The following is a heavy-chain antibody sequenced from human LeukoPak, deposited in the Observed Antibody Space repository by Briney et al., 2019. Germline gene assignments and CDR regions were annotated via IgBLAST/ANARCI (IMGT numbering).Heavy chain of an antibody. Sequence: PSETLSLTCAVYGGSFSGYYWSWLRQPPGKGLEWIGDINYSGSTNYNPSLTSRVTISVDTSKNQFSLKLSSVTAADTAVYYCARHHDYVWGSYRYLPRFDPWGQGTLVTVSS. CDR2: INYSGST. CDR3: ARHHDYVWGSYRYLPRFDP. D-gene: IGHD3-16*02. J-gene: IGHJ5*02. CDR1: GGSFSGYY. V-gene: IGHV4-34*01.